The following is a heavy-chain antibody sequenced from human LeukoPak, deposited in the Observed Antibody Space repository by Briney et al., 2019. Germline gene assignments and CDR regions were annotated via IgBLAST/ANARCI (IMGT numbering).Heavy chain of an antibody. V-gene: IGHV3-33*01. CDR1: GFTFSSYD. D-gene: IGHD6-19*01. Sequence: GRSLRLSCAVSGFTFSSYDMHWVRQAPGKGLEWVAAIRYDGNNQYYVDSVKGRFTISRDNSRHILYLQMNSLRVEDTAVYFCSILAVASDFDYWGQGTLVTVSS. CDR3: SILAVASDFDY. CDR2: IRYDGNNQ. J-gene: IGHJ4*02.